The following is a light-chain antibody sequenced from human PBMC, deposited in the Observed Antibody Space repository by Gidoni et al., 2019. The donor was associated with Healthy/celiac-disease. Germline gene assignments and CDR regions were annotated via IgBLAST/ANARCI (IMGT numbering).Light chain of an antibody. V-gene: IGLV1-40*01. J-gene: IGLJ2*01. CDR2: GNT. CDR3: QSYDSGLGGSV. Sequence: QSVLTQPPSVSGAPGQTVTVSCPGGSPNIGADYPVHWYQQFPGAAPSLLISGNTNRPSGVPDRFSGSKSGTAASLVISGLQAEDEADYYCQSYDSGLGGSVFGGGTKLTVL. CDR1: SPNIGADYP.